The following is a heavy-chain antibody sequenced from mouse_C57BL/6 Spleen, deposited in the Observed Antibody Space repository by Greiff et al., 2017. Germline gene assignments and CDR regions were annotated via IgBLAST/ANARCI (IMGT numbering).Heavy chain of an antibody. D-gene: IGHD6-1*01. V-gene: IGHV10-3*01. CDR2: ISSKSSNYAT. J-gene: IGHJ2*01. CDR1: GFTFNTYA. Sequence: EVKVVESGGGLVQPKGSLKLSCAASGFTFNTYAMHWVRQAPGKGLEWVARISSKSSNYATYYADSVKDRFTISRDDSQSMLDLPMNNLKTEDTAMYYYVRASIFVYWGQGTTLTVSS. CDR3: VRASIFVY.